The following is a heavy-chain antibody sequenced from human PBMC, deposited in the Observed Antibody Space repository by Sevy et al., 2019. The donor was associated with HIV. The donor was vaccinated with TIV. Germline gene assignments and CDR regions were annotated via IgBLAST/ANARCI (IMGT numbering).Heavy chain of an antibody. J-gene: IGHJ5*02. Sequence: GGSLRLSCAASGFTLSADWMHWVCQTPGKGLVCVSRINSDGAATHYADSVKGRFIISRDNGKNSLYLQMNSLRVEDTGLYYCTRGTRGVVQSWGQGTLVTVSS. CDR3: TRGTRGVVQS. D-gene: IGHD3-10*01. CDR1: GFTLSADW. V-gene: IGHV3-74*01. CDR2: INSDGAAT.